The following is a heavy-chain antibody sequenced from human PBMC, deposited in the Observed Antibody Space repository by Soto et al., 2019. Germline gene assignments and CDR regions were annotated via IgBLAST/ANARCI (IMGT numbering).Heavy chain of an antibody. V-gene: IGHV6-1*01. J-gene: IGHJ5*02. CDR2: TYYRSRWYN. CDR3: ARGSVTGTRAVYWFDP. D-gene: IGHD1-20*01. Sequence: SQTLSLTCAISGDSVSSNSAAWNWIRQSPSRGLEWLGRTYYRSRWYNDYAVSVKSRITVNPDTSKNQFSLHLNSVTPEDTAVYYCARGSVTGTRAVYWFDPWGQGTLVTVSS. CDR1: GDSVSSNSAA.